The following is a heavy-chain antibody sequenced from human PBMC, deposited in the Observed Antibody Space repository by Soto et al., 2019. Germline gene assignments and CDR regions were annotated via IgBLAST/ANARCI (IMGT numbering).Heavy chain of an antibody. CDR2: ISWNSGSI. CDR3: AKAGRGYDFWSGYYPY. J-gene: IGHJ4*02. CDR1: GFTFDDYA. D-gene: IGHD3-3*01. V-gene: IGHV3-9*01. Sequence: GGSLRLSCAASGFTFDDYAMHWVRQAPGKGLEWVSGISWNSGSIGYADSVKGRFTISRDNAKNSLYLQMNSLRAEDKGLYYCAKAGRGYDFWSGYYPYWGQGTLVTVSS.